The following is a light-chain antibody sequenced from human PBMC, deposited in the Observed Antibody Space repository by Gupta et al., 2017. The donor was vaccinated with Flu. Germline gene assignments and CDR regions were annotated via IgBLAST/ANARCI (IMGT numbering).Light chain of an antibody. J-gene: IGLJ2*01. CDR1: SSDVGAYDS. Sequence: QSALTQPASVSGSPGQSITISCTGTSSDVGAYDSVSWYQQHPGNAPKVMIFEVCNRPSGVSNRFSGSKSGNTASLTISGLQPEDEADYYCTSYTSLNTLVFGGGTKLTVL. CDR2: EVC. CDR3: TSYTSLNTLV. V-gene: IGLV2-14*01.